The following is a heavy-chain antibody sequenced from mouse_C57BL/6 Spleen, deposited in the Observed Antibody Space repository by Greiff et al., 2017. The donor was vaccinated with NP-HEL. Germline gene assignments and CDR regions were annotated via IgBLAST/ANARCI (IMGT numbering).Heavy chain of an antibody. J-gene: IGHJ4*01. Sequence: QVQLKESGPELVKPGASVKISCKASGYTFTDYYINWVKQRPGQGLEWIGWIYPGSGNTKYNEKFKGKATLTVDTSSSTAYMQLSSLTSEDSAVYFCARGLLGDSFDYAMDYWGQGTSVTVSS. CDR3: ARGLLGDSFDYAMDY. CDR2: IYPGSGNT. D-gene: IGHD3-3*01. V-gene: IGHV1-84*01. CDR1: GYTFTDYY.